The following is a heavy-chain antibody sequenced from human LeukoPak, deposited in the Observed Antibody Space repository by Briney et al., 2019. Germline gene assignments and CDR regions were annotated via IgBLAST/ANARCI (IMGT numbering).Heavy chain of an antibody. CDR3: AKATYYYDSSNIQH. CDR1: GFTFSSYG. V-gene: IGHV3-30*18. J-gene: IGHJ1*01. Sequence: GGSLRLSCAASGFTFSSYGMHWVRQAPGKGLEWVAVISYDGSNKYYADSVKGRFTISRDNSKNTLYLQMNSLGAEDTAVYYCAKATYYYDSSNIQHWGQGTLVTVSS. D-gene: IGHD3-22*01. CDR2: ISYDGSNK.